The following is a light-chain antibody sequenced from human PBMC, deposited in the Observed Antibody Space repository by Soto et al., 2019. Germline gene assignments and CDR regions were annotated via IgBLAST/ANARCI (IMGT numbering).Light chain of an antibody. J-gene: IGLJ1*01. CDR1: NSNIGSPYG. Sequence: QSVLTQPPSVSGAPGQTVTMSCTGSNSNIGSPYGVHWYQQVPGKAPKLLIYGNDNRPSGVPDRFSGSKSASSASLAITGVQAEDEGDYYCQSYDRTLRGYVFGTGTKVTVL. CDR3: QSYDRTLRGYV. CDR2: GND. V-gene: IGLV1-40*01.